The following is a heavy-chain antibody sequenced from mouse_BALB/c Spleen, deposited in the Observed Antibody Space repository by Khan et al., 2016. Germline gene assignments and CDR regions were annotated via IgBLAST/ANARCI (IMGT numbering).Heavy chain of an antibody. D-gene: IGHD2-1*01. J-gene: IGHJ3*01. V-gene: IGHV10-1*02. CDR2: IRSKSNNYAT. CDR3: VRQRGNYEAWFAY. Sequence: EVQLQESGGGLVQPKGSLKLSCAASGFTFNTYAMNWVRQAPGKGLEWVARIRSKSNNYATYYADSVKDRFTITRDGSQSMLYLQMNNVKTEDTAMYYCVRQRGNYEAWFAYWGQGTLVTVSA. CDR1: GFTFNTYA.